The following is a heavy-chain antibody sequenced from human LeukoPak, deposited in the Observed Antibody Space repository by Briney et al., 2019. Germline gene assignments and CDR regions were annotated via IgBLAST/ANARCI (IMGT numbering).Heavy chain of an antibody. V-gene: IGHV3-23*01. J-gene: IGHJ3*02. Sequence: PGGSLRLSCAASGFTFSSYAMSWVRQAPGKGLEWVSAISGSGGSTYYADSVKGRFTISRDNSKNTLYLQMNSLRAEDTAVYYCAKGPHYYDSSGYYYLDAFDIWGQGTMVTVSS. CDR1: GFTFSSYA. CDR2: ISGSGGST. CDR3: AKGPHYYDSSGYYYLDAFDI. D-gene: IGHD3-22*01.